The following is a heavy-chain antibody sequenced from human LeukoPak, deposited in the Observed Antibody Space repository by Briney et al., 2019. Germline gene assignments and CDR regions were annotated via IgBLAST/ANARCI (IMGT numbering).Heavy chain of an antibody. J-gene: IGHJ5*02. V-gene: IGHV4-59*08. Sequence: SETLSLTCTVSGGSISSYYWSWIRQPPGKGLEWIGYIFYSGSTNYNPSLKSRVTISVGTSKNQFSLKLSPVTAADTAVYYCARGGREGSREQWLVQSGLIWFDPWGQGTLVTVSS. CDR3: ARGGREGSREQWLVQSGLIWFDP. D-gene: IGHD6-19*01. CDR2: IFYSGST. CDR1: GGSISSYY.